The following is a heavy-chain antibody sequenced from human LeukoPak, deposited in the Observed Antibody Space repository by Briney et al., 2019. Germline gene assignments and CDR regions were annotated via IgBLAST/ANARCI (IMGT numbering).Heavy chain of an antibody. V-gene: IGHV3-48*03. CDR1: GFTFSSYE. Sequence: GGSLRLSCAASGFTFSSYETNCVRQAPGKGLEWVSYISSSGSTIYYADSVKGRFTISRDNPKNSLYLQMNSLRAEDTAVYYCATELGYSYGPGYFDYWGQGTLVTVSS. J-gene: IGHJ4*02. D-gene: IGHD5-18*01. CDR2: ISSSGSTI. CDR3: ATELGYSYGPGYFDY.